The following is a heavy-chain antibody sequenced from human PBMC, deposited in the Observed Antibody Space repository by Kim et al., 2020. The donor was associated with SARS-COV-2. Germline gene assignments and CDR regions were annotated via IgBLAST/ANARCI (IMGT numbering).Heavy chain of an antibody. CDR3: ARVIEYSSSSADY. Sequence: ADSVTGRLTSSRDNAKNSRYLQMNSLRAEDTAVYYCARVIEYSSSSADYWGQGTLVTVSS. D-gene: IGHD6-6*01. V-gene: IGHV3-21*01. J-gene: IGHJ4*02.